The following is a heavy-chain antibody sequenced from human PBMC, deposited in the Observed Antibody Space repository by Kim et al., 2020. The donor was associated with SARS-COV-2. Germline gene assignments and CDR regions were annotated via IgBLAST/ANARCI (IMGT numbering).Heavy chain of an antibody. D-gene: IGHD2-2*02. J-gene: IGHJ5*02. CDR2: MNPNSGNT. V-gene: IGHV1-8*01. CDR1: GYTFTSYD. CDR3: ARLVYRSSTSCYRSGNWFDP. Sequence: ASVKVSCKASGYTFTSYDINWVRQATGQGLEWMGWMNPNSGNTGYAQKFQGRVTMTRNTSISTAYMELSSLRSEDTAVYYCARLVYRSSTSCYRSGNWFDPWGQGTLVTVSS.